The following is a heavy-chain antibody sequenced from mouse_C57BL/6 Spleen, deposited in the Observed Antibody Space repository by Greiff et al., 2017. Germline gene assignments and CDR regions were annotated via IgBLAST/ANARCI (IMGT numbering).Heavy chain of an antibody. J-gene: IGHJ2*01. CDR2: IYPGDGDT. V-gene: IGHV1-82*01. Sequence: VQVVESGPELVKPGASVKISCKASGYAFSSSWMNWVKQRPGKGLEWIGRIYPGDGDTNYNGKFKGKATLTADKSSSTAYMQLSSLTSEDSAVYFCADWGFDYWGQGTTLTVSS. CDR1: GYAFSSSW. D-gene: IGHD4-1*01. CDR3: ADWGFDY.